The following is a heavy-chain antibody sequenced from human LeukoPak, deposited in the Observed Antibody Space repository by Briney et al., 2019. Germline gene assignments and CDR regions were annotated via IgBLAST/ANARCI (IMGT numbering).Heavy chain of an antibody. D-gene: IGHD6-19*01. CDR3: ATWAGTKYSSGWHPPLDY. CDR1: GGSISSYY. V-gene: IGHV4-59*08. Sequence: SETLSLTCTVSGGSISSYYWTRIRQPPGKGLEWIGYIYYSESTNCNPSLKSRVSISVDTSKNHFSLKLSSVTAADTAVYYCATWAGTKYSSGWHPPLDYWGQGTLVTVSS. J-gene: IGHJ4*02. CDR2: IYYSEST.